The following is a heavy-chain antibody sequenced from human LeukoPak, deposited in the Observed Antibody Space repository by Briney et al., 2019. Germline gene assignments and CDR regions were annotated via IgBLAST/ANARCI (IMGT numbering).Heavy chain of an antibody. V-gene: IGHV4-39*01. J-gene: IGHJ5*02. D-gene: IGHD2-2*01. Sequence: SETLSLTCTVSGGSISSSSYYWGWIRQPPGKGLEWIGSIYYSGSTYYNPSLKSRVTISVDTSKNQFSLKLSSVTAADTAVYYCARGTTYCSSTSCYHLNWFDPWGQGTLVTVSS. CDR3: ARGTTYCSSTSCYHLNWFDP. CDR2: IYYSGST. CDR1: GGSISSSSYY.